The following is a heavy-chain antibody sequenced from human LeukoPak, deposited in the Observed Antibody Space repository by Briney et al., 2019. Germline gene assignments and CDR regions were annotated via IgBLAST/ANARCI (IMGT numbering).Heavy chain of an antibody. Sequence: GGSLRLSCAASGFTVSSNYMSWVRQAPGKGLEWVSVIYSGGSTYYADSVKGRFTISRDNSKNTLYLQMNSLRAEDTAVYYCARSTVVTRSAYYYMDVWGKGTTVTVSS. CDR3: ARSTVVTRSAYYYMDV. J-gene: IGHJ6*03. CDR2: IYSGGST. D-gene: IGHD4-23*01. CDR1: GFTVSSNY. V-gene: IGHV3-66*02.